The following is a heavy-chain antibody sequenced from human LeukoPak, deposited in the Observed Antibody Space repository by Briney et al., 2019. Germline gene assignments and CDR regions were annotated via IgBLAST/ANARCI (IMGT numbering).Heavy chain of an antibody. CDR1: GGSFSSYA. CDR2: IIPIFGTA. D-gene: IGHD2-2*01. J-gene: IGHJ6*04. Sequence: GSSVKVSCKASGGSFSSYAISWVRQAPGQGLEWMGGIIPIFGTANYAQKFQGRVTITADESTSTAHMELSSLRSEDTAVYYCARAGGIVIVPAGANYFYYGMDVWGKGTTVTVSS. CDR3: ARAGGIVIVPAGANYFYYGMDV. V-gene: IGHV1-69*01.